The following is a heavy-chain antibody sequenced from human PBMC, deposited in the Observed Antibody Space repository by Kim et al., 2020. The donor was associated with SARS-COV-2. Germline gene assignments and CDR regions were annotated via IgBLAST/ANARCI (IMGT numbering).Heavy chain of an antibody. J-gene: IGHJ4*02. CDR1: GYTFTGYY. D-gene: IGHD7-27*01. CDR3: ARELAGGCFDY. CDR2: INCNTGAT. V-gene: IGHV1-2*02. Sequence: ASVKVSCKTSGYTFTGYYMHWVRQAPGQGLEWMGSINCNTGATHYAQKFQARVTMTRDTSISTAYMELRSLISDDTAVYYCARELAGGCFDYWGQGTLGTVSS.